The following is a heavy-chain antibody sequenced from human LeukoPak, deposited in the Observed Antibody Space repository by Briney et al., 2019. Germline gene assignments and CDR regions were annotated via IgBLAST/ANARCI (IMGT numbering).Heavy chain of an antibody. CDR2: ISSSGSYT. Sequence: GGSLRLSCAASGFTFSDYYMSWIRQAPGKGLEWVSYISSSGSYTNYADSVKGRFIISRDNAKNSLYLQMNSLRAEDTAVYYCAKDGDYIDYWGQGALVTVSS. J-gene: IGHJ4*02. V-gene: IGHV3-11*05. CDR3: AKDGDYIDY. D-gene: IGHD4-17*01. CDR1: GFTFSDYY.